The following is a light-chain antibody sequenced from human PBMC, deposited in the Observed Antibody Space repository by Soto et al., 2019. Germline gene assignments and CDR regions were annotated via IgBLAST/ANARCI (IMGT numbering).Light chain of an antibody. CDR1: QSVSSSY. CDR2: GAS. CDR3: QQDYNLPLT. Sequence: IVLTQAPGTLSLSPGERAPLSCRASQSVSSSYLSWYQQKPGQAPRLLIYGASTRATGIPARFSGSGSGTDFTLTISSLQPEDFAVYYCQQDYNLPLTFGGGTKVDIK. J-gene: IGKJ4*01. V-gene: IGKV3D-7*01.